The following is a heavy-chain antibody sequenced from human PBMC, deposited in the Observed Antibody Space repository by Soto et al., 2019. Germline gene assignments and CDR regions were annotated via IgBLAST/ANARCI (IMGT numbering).Heavy chain of an antibody. D-gene: IGHD3-10*01. CDR2: IYPGDSDT. Sequence: PGESLKISCKGSGYSFTSYWIGWVRQMPGKGLEWMGIIYPGDSDTRYSPSFQGQVTISADKSISTAYLQWSSLKASDTAMYYCARLGGSGSASYYYYGMDVGGQGTTVTVSS. J-gene: IGHJ6*02. CDR1: GYSFTSYW. CDR3: ARLGGSGSASYYYYGMDV. V-gene: IGHV5-51*01.